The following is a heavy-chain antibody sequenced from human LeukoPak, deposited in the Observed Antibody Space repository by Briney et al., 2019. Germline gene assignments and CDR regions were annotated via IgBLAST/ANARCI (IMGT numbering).Heavy chain of an antibody. CDR3: ARRGYYDILTGYYPEPLYYFDY. J-gene: IGHJ4*02. CDR2: ISSSGSTI. D-gene: IGHD3-9*01. CDR1: GFTFSDYY. Sequence: GGSLRLSCAASGFTFSDYYMGWIRQAPGKGLEWVSYISSSGSTIYYADSVKGRFTISRDNAKNSLYLQMNSLRAEDTAVYYCARRGYYDILTGYYPEPLYYFDYWGQGTLVTVSS. V-gene: IGHV3-11*04.